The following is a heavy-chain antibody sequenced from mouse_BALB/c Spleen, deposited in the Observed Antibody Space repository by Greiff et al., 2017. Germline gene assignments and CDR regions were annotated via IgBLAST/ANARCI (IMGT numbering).Heavy chain of an antibody. CDR1: GYTFTDYN. CDR3: ARDGNYVHYYAMDY. V-gene: IGHV1S29*02. D-gene: IGHD2-1*01. J-gene: IGHJ4*01. Sequence: EVKLQQSGPELVKPGASVKISCKASGYTFTDYNMHWVKQSHGKSLEWIGYIYPYNGGTGYNQKFKSKATLTVDNSSSTAYMELRSLTSEDSAVYYCARDGNYVHYYAMDYWGQGTSVTVSS. CDR2: IYPYNGGT.